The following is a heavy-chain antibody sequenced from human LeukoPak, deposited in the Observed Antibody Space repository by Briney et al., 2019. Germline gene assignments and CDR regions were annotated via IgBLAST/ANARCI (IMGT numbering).Heavy chain of an antibody. J-gene: IGHJ4*02. CDR2: IYSGGST. CDR3: ARDPGDRSSTSCSAEG. V-gene: IGHV3-53*01. D-gene: IGHD2-2*01. CDR1: GFTVSSNY. Sequence: GGSLRLSCAASGFTVSSNYMSWVRQAPGKGLEWVSVIYSGGSTYYADSVKGRFTISRDNSKNTLYLQMNSLRAEDTAVYYCARDPGDRSSTSCSAEGWGQGTLVTVSS.